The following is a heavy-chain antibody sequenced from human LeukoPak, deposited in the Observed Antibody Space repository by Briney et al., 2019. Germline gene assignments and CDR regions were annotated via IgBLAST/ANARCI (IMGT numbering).Heavy chain of an antibody. CDR2: IYSGGST. CDR3: ARDGNGDYYFDY. CDR1: GFTFSSYG. V-gene: IGHV3-66*01. J-gene: IGHJ4*02. Sequence: GGTLRLSCAASGFTFSSYGMSWVRQAPGKGLEWVSVIYSGGSTYYADSVKGRFTISRDNSKNTLYLQMNSLRAEDTAVYYCARDGNGDYYFDYWGQGTLVTVSS. D-gene: IGHD4-23*01.